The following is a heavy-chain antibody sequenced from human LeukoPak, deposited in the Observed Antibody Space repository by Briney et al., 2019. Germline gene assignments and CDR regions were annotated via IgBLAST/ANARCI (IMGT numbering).Heavy chain of an antibody. CDR2: ISYDGSNK. J-gene: IGHJ4*02. D-gene: IGHD5-18*01. V-gene: IGHV3-30*03. Sequence: PGRSLRLSCAASGFTFSSYGMHWVRQAPGKGLEWVAVISYDGSNKYYADSVKGRFTISRDNSKNTLYLQMNSLRAEDTAVYYCAREGTAMVLDYWGQGTLVTVSS. CDR3: AREGTAMVLDY. CDR1: GFTFSSYG.